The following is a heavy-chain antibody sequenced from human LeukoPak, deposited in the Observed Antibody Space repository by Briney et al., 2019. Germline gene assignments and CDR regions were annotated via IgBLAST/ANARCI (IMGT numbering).Heavy chain of an antibody. CDR3: ARHGYSSSFDY. J-gene: IGHJ4*02. Sequence: SETLSLTCAVYGGSFSGYYWSWIRQPPGKGLEWIGYIYYSGSTNYNPSLKSRVTISVDTSKNQFSLKLSSVTAADTAVYYCARHGYSSSFDYWGQGTLVTVSS. V-gene: IGHV4-59*08. CDR2: IYYSGST. D-gene: IGHD6-6*01. CDR1: GGSFSGYY.